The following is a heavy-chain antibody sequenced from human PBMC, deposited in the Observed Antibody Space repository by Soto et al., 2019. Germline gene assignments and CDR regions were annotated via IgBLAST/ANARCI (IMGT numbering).Heavy chain of an antibody. J-gene: IGHJ5*02. Sequence: QVQLVQSGAEVKKPGSSVKVSCKASGATFSSYAISWVRQAPGQGLEWMGGIIPIFGTANYEQKFQGRVTITADESTSTAYMELSSLRSEDTAVYYCARVYSSSFIWFDPWGQGTLVTVSS. V-gene: IGHV1-69*01. CDR2: IIPIFGTA. CDR1: GATFSSYA. D-gene: IGHD6-6*01. CDR3: ARVYSSSFIWFDP.